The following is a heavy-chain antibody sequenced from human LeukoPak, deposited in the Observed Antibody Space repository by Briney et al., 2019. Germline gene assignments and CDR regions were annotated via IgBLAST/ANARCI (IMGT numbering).Heavy chain of an antibody. CDR2: INPNNGGT. CDR3: AGEDNSSGYRPFDI. V-gene: IGHV1-2*02. CDR1: GYTFTGYY. J-gene: IGHJ3*02. Sequence: ASVKVSCKASGYTFTGYYIHWVRQAPGQGLDWMGWINPNNGGTNYAQKFQGRVTMTRDMSMSTAYMELSRLRSDDTAVYYCAGEDNSSGYRPFDIWGQGTMVTVPS. D-gene: IGHD3-22*01.